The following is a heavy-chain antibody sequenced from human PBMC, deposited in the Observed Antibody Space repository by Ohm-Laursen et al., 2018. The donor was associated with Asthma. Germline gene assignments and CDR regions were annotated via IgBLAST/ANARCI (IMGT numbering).Heavy chain of an antibody. Sequence: SQTLSLTCTVSGGSINTDYSWSWIRQPPGKGLEWIGHTYHSGSTYYNPSLKSRVAISVDRSKNQFSLTLSSVTASDTAIYYCARVSSSWFDFWGQGTLVTVSS. V-gene: IGHV4-30-2*01. CDR2: TYHSGST. J-gene: IGHJ4*02. D-gene: IGHD6-13*01. CDR3: ARVSSSWFDF. CDR1: GGSINTDYS.